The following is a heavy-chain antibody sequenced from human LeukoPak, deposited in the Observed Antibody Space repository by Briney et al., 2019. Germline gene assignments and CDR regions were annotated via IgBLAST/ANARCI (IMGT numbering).Heavy chain of an antibody. V-gene: IGHV4-39*02. CDR2: IYYSGST. D-gene: IGHD3-3*01. J-gene: IGHJ6*03. CDR1: DDSITSSNYY. Sequence: SETLSLTCSVSDDSITSSNYYWGWIRQPPGKGLEWIGNIYYSGSTYYNPSLKSRVTISVDTSKKHFSLKLSSVTAAHTAVYYCARCDFWSGPGCYYMDVWGKGTTVTVSS. CDR3: ARCDFWSGPGCYYMDV.